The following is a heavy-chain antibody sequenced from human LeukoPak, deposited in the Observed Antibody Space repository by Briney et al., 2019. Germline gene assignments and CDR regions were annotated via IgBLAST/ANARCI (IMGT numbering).Heavy chain of an antibody. V-gene: IGHV3-30*02. CDR3: AKGARVWSGYCLFDY. Sequence: GGSLRLSCAASGFTFSCYGMHWVRQAPGKGLEWVAFIRYDGSNKYYADSVKGRFTISRDNSKNTLYLQMNSLRAEDMAVYYCAKGARVWSGYCLFDYWGQGTLVTVSS. CDR2: IRYDGSNK. D-gene: IGHD3-3*01. CDR1: GFTFSCYG. J-gene: IGHJ4*02.